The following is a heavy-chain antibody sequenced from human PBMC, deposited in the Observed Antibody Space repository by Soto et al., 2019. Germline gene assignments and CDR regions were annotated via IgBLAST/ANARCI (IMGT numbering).Heavy chain of an antibody. D-gene: IGHD3-10*01. Sequence: TSETLSLTCTVSGGSISSYYWSWIRQPPGKGLEWIGYIYYSGSTNYNPSLKSRVTISVDTSKNQFSLKLSSVTAADTAVYYCARDYGSGSYYNLDHYYGMDVWGQGTTVT. CDR2: IYYSGST. CDR1: GGSISSYY. J-gene: IGHJ6*02. CDR3: ARDYGSGSYYNLDHYYGMDV. V-gene: IGHV4-59*01.